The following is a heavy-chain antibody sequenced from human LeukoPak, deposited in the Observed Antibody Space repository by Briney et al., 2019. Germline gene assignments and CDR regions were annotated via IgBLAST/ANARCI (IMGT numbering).Heavy chain of an antibody. D-gene: IGHD3-10*01. V-gene: IGHV4-39*01. CDR2: IYYSGST. CDR1: GGSISSSSYY. CDR3: ARHKLLWFGEFGDAFDI. J-gene: IGHJ3*02. Sequence: SETLSLTCTVSGGSISSSSYYWGWIRQPPGKGLEWIGSIYYSGSTYYNPSPKSRVTISVDTSKNQFSLKLSSVTAADTAVYYCARHKLLWFGEFGDAFDIWGQGTMVTVSS.